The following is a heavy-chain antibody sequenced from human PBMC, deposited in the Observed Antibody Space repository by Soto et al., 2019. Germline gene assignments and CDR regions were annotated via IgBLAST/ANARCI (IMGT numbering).Heavy chain of an antibody. CDR2: IYYSGST. V-gene: IGHV4-31*03. CDR3: ARGIDYSIGFDY. J-gene: IGHJ4*02. D-gene: IGHD4-4*01. Sequence: SETLSLTCTVSGGSISSGGYYWSWIRQHPGKGLEWIGYIYYSGSTYYNPSLKSRVTISVDTSKNQFSLKLSSVTAADTAVYYCARGIDYSIGFDYWGQGTLVTVSS. CDR1: GGSISSGGYY.